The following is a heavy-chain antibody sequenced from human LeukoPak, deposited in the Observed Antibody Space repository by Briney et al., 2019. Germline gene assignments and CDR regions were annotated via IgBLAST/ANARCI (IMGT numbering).Heavy chain of an antibody. J-gene: IGHJ4*02. CDR3: AKSGGYGLIDY. D-gene: IGHD1-26*01. CDR1: GGSFSGYY. V-gene: IGHV4-34*01. Sequence: SETLSLTCAVYGGSFSGYYWGWIRQPPGKDLEWIGSIYSSGSTYYNASLQSRVTISIETSKNQISLRLNSVTAADTAMYYCAKSGGYGLIDYWGQGTLVTVSS. CDR2: IYSSGST.